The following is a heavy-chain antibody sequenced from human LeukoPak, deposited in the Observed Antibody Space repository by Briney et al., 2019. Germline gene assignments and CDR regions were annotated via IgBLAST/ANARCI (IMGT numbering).Heavy chain of an antibody. CDR3: AREPPYPLLMMYGDWFDP. D-gene: IGHD2-8*01. V-gene: IGHV1-2*02. CDR2: INPNSGGT. J-gene: IGHJ5*02. CDR1: GYTFTGYY. Sequence: ASVKVSCKASGYTFTGYYMHWVRQAPGQGLEWMGWINPNSGGTNYAQKFQGRVTMTRDTSISTAYMELSRLRSDDTAVYYCAREPPYPLLMMYGDWFDPWGQGTLVTVSS.